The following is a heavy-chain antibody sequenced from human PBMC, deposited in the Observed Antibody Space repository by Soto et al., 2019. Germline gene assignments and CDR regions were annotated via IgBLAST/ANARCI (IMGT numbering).Heavy chain of an antibody. CDR2: IIPIFGTA. CDR1: GGTFSSYA. CDR3: ASTIAARPENDY. D-gene: IGHD6-6*01. J-gene: IGHJ4*02. Sequence: SVKVSCKASGGTFSSYAISWVRQAPGQGLEWMGGIIPIFGTANYAQKFQGRVTITADESTSTAYMELSSLRSEDTAVYYCASTIAARPENDYWGQGTLVTVSS. V-gene: IGHV1-69*13.